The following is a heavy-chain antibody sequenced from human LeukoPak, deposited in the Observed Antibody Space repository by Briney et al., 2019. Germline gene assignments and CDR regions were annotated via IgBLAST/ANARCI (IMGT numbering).Heavy chain of an antibody. CDR1: GYTFTGHY. D-gene: IGHD6-13*01. V-gene: IGHV1-2*02. Sequence: GASVKVSCKASGYTFTGHYIHWVRQAPGQGLEWMGWINPNNGGTSYAQKFQGRVTITADKSTSTAYMELSSLRSEDTAVYYCARNPRRGIAAAGIGAFDIWGQGTMVTVSS. CDR2: INPNNGGT. J-gene: IGHJ3*02. CDR3: ARNPRRGIAAAGIGAFDI.